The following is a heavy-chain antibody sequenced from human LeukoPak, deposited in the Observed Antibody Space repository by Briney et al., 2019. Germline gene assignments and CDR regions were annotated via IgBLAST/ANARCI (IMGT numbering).Heavy chain of an antibody. J-gene: IGHJ5*02. D-gene: IGHD2-2*01. CDR2: INHSGST. CDR1: GFTFSSYA. V-gene: IGHV4-34*01. Sequence: GSLRLSCAASGFTFSSYAMHWVRQPPGKGQEWIGEINHSGSTNYNPSLKSRVTISVDTSKNQFSLKLSSVTAADTAVYYCARGPRAIGYCSSTSCYGYNWFDPWGQGTLVTVSS. CDR3: ARGPRAIGYCSSTSCYGYNWFDP.